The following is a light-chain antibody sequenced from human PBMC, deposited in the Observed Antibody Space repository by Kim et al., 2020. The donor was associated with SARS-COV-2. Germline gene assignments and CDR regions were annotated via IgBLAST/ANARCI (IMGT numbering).Light chain of an antibody. Sequence: GHTVRITYQGDSLRSCNAGWYQQKPGQAPVLVMYGKDNRPSVIPARFSGSSSGNAASLTITGAQAEDEADYYCNSRDSSGNHLNVVFGGGTQLTVL. CDR2: GKD. CDR3: NSRDSSGNHLNVV. J-gene: IGLJ2*01. V-gene: IGLV3-19*01. CDR1: SLRSCN.